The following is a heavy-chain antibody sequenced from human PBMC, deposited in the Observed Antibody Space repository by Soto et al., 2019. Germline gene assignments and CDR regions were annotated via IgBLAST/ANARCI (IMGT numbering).Heavy chain of an antibody. CDR1: GGTVSSDT. D-gene: IGHD3-9*01. CDR3: ARGLNYDILTGHDPYYYYGMDV. CDR2: IIPILGIA. Sequence: GASGKVSCKASGGTVSSDTISWVRQAPGQGLEWMGRIIPILGIANYAQKFQGRVTITADKSTSTAYMELSSLRSEDTAVYYCARGLNYDILTGHDPYYYYGMDVWGQGTTVTVSS. V-gene: IGHV1-69*02. J-gene: IGHJ6*02.